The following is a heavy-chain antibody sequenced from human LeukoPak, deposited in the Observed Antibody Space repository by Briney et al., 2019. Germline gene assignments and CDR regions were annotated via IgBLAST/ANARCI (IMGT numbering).Heavy chain of an antibody. CDR2: IYYSGGT. CDR1: GGSISSSSYY. V-gene: IGHV4-61*05. J-gene: IGHJ4*02. D-gene: IGHD3-22*01. Sequence: PSETLSLTCTVSGGSISSSSYYWGWIRQPPGKGLEWIGYIYYSGGTNYNPSLKSRVTISVDTSKNQFSLKLSSVTAADTAVYHCASGLALDYWGQGTLVSVSS. CDR3: ASGLALDY.